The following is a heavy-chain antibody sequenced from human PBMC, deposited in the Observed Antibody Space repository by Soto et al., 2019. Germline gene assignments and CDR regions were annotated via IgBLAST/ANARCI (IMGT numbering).Heavy chain of an antibody. CDR2: INAGNGNT. J-gene: IGHJ4*02. D-gene: IGHD4-17*01. Sequence: QVPLVQSGAEVKKPGASVKVSCKASGYTFTSYAMHWVRQAPGQRLEWMGWINAGNGNTKYSQKFQGRVTITRDTSASTAYMELSSLRSEDTAVYYCARVPHYGDYYFDYWGQGTLVTVSS. CDR1: GYTFTSYA. CDR3: ARVPHYGDYYFDY. V-gene: IGHV1-3*01.